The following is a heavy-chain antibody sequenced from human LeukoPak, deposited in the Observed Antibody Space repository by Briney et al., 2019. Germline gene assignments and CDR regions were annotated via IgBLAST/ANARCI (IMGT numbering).Heavy chain of an antibody. D-gene: IGHD2-2*01. J-gene: IGHJ4*02. V-gene: IGHV1-2*06. CDR1: GYTFTGYH. CDR2: INPNSGDT. Sequence: GASVKVSCKASGYTFTGYHMHWVRQAPGQGLEWVGRINPNSGDTNYAQKFQGRVTMTRDTSITTAYMELSRLRSDDTAMYYCARDYCSSTSCLFDYWGQGTLVTVSS. CDR3: ARDYCSSTSCLFDY.